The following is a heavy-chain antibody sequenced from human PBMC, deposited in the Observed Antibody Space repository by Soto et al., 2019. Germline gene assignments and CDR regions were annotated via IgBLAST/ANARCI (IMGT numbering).Heavy chain of an antibody. J-gene: IGHJ3*02. CDR1: GGTFSTSS. V-gene: IGHV1-69*15. CDR2: ILPIFDTA. Sequence: QVQLVQSGAEVKKPGSSVKVSCKASGGTFSTSSINWLRQAPGQRPEWMGNILPIFDTADYAQKFRDRVTITSDQSTNTAFMELRSLFSEDAAVYYCARGHEYGGNSDAFDIWGQGTVVTVSS. D-gene: IGHD4-17*01. CDR3: ARGHEYGGNSDAFDI.